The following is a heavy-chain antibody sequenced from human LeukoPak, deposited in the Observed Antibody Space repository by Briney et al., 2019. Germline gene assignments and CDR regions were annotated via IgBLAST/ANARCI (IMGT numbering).Heavy chain of an antibody. CDR1: GGSFSGYF. V-gene: IGHV4-34*11. J-gene: IGHJ4*02. Sequence: SETLSLTCAVYGGSFSGYFWSWIRQPPGKGLEWIGYIYNSGSTNYNPSLNPSLKSRVTISVDTSKNQFFLRLSSVTAADTAVYFCARYYTGYSIDYWGQGTLVTVSS. CDR2: IYNSGST. CDR3: ARYYTGYSIDY. D-gene: IGHD5-12*01.